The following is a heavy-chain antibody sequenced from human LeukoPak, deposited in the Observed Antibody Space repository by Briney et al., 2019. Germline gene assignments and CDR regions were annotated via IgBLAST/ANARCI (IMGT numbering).Heavy chain of an antibody. CDR1: GFTFSSYA. Sequence: PGGSLRLSCAASGFTFSSYAMSWVRQTPGKGLEWVSTINSGGGDTYYANSVKGHFTISRDNSKNTLYLQMNSLRAEDTAVYYCAKLWGDYDQDPDYWGQGTLVTVSS. CDR3: AKLWGDYDQDPDY. V-gene: IGHV3-23*01. CDR2: INSGGGDT. D-gene: IGHD4-17*01. J-gene: IGHJ4*02.